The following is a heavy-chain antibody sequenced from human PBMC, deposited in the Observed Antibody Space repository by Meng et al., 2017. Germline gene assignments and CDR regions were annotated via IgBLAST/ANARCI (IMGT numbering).Heavy chain of an antibody. V-gene: IGHV3-21*04. Sequence: GESLKISCAASGFTFSSYSMNWVRQAPGKGLEWVSSISSSSSYIYYADSVKGRFTISRDNSKNTVYLQMNGLRAEDTAVYYCAKEEIPNDYWGQGTLVTVSS. D-gene: IGHD2-2*02. CDR2: ISSSSSYI. J-gene: IGHJ4*02. CDR1: GFTFSSYS. CDR3: AKEEIPNDY.